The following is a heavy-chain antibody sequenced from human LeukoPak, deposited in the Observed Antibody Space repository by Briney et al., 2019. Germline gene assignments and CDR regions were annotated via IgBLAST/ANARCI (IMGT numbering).Heavy chain of an antibody. D-gene: IGHD2-8*01. CDR2: ISGSGDST. V-gene: IGHV3-23*01. Sequence: GGSLRLSCAASGFTFSNYAMSWVRQAPGKGLEWVSTISGSGDSTYYADSVKGRFTNSRYNSKNTLNLQMNSLRVEDTAVYYCAKSNGLDYWGQGTLVTVSS. CDR3: AKSNGLDY. J-gene: IGHJ4*02. CDR1: GFTFSNYA.